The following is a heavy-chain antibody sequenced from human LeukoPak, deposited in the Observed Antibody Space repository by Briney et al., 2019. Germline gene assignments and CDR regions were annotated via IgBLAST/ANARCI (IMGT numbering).Heavy chain of an antibody. CDR2: ISAYNGNT. V-gene: IGHV1-18*01. CDR1: GYTFTSYG. Sequence: ASVKVSCKAPGYTFTSYGISWVRQAPGQGLEWMGWISAYNGNTNYAQKLQGRVTMTTDTSTSTAYMELRSLRSDDTAVYYCARDGYDFWSGGGGYWGQGTLVTVSS. D-gene: IGHD3-3*01. J-gene: IGHJ4*02. CDR3: ARDGYDFWSGGGGY.